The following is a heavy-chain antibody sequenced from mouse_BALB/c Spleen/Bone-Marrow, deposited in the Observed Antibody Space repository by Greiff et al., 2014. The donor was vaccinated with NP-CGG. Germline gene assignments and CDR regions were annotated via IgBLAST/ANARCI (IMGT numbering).Heavy chain of an antibody. Sequence: QVQLQQSGAELARPGASVKLSCKAPGYTFTDYYINWMKQRTGQGLEWIGEIYPGSDNTYYNEKFKGKATLTADKSSSATYMQLSSLTSEDSAVYFCARTTTATSYWGQGTLVTVSA. CDR2: IYPGSDNT. V-gene: IGHV1-77*01. CDR1: GYTFTDYY. J-gene: IGHJ3*01. CDR3: ARTTTATSY. D-gene: IGHD1-2*01.